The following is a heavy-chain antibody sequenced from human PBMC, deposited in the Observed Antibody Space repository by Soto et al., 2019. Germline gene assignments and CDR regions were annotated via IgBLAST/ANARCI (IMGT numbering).Heavy chain of an antibody. CDR3: ARGHLGYYDSSGHYYFDY. D-gene: IGHD3-22*01. V-gene: IGHV1-69*02. CDR1: EGTFSSYT. CDR2: IIPILGIA. J-gene: IGHJ4*02. Sequence: SVKVSCKASEGTFSSYTISWVRQAPGQGLEWMGRIIPILGIANYAQKFQGRVTITADKSTRTACMELSSLRSEDTAVYYCARGHLGYYDSSGHYYFDYWGQGTLVTVSS.